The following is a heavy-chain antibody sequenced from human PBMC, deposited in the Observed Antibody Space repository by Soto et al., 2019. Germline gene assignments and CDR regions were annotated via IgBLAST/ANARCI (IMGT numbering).Heavy chain of an antibody. CDR2: TYYRSKWYN. J-gene: IGHJ6*02. Sequence: SQTLSLTCAISGDSVSSNSDAWNWIRQSPSRGLEWLGRTYYRSKWYNDYAVSVKSRLTINPDASKHQFSLQLNSVPPEDTAVYYCAGAFSGRGGMDVWGQGTSVTVS. CDR3: AGAFSGRGGMDV. D-gene: IGHD3-10*01. CDR1: GDSVSSNSDA. V-gene: IGHV6-1*01.